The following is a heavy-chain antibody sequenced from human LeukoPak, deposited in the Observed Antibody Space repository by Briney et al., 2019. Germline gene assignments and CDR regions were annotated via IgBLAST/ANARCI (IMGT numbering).Heavy chain of an antibody. D-gene: IGHD3-3*01. V-gene: IGHV1-18*01. CDR1: GYTFTSYG. CDR2: ISAYNGNT. Sequence: ASVKVSCKASGYTFTSYGISWVRQAPGQGLEWMGWISAYNGNTNYAQKLQGRVTMTTDTSTSTAYMELRSLRSDDTAVYYCARSTSPFPIRYDFWSGYYPNWGQGTLVTVSS. CDR3: ARSTSPFPIRYDFWSGYYPN. J-gene: IGHJ4*02.